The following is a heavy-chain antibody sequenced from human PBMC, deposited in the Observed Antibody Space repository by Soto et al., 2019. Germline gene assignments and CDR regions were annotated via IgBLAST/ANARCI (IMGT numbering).Heavy chain of an antibody. CDR1: GFTFSSYA. Sequence: PGGSLRLSCAASGFTFSSYAINWVRQAPGKGLEWVSGIRGSGSSTYYADSVKGRFTISRDNSKNTLYLQMNSLRAEDAAVYYCAKSSVPVAGTLFYFDHWGQGTLVTVSS. CDR3: AKSSVPVAGTLFYFDH. D-gene: IGHD6-19*01. J-gene: IGHJ4*02. V-gene: IGHV3-23*01. CDR2: IRGSGSST.